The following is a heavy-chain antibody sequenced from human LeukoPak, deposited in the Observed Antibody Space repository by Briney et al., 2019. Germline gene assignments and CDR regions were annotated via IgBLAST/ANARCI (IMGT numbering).Heavy chain of an antibody. D-gene: IGHD5-12*01. CDR1: GGSISSGSYY. CDR3: ARGDDYKSTLFDY. Sequence: SETLSLTCTVSGGSISSGSYYWGWIRRPPGKGLEWIGTIYYSGSTYYNPSLKSRVTISVDTSKNQFSLKLTSATAADTAVYYCARGDDYKSTLFDYWGQGTLVTVSS. V-gene: IGHV4-39*07. CDR2: IYYSGST. J-gene: IGHJ4*02.